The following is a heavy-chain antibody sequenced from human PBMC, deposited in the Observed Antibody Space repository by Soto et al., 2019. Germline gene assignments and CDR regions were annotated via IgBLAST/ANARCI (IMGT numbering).Heavy chain of an antibody. Sequence: QLQLQESGSGLVKPSQTLSLTCAVSGGSISSGGYSWSWIRQPPGKGLEWIGYIYHSGSTYYNPSLXSXAXIXXDRSKNKFSRKLSSVTAADTAVYYCARGQVVAAQHWGQGTLVTVSS. CDR2: IYHSGST. J-gene: IGHJ4*02. D-gene: IGHD2-15*01. V-gene: IGHV4-30-2*01. CDR3: ARGQVVAAQH. CDR1: GGSISSGGYS.